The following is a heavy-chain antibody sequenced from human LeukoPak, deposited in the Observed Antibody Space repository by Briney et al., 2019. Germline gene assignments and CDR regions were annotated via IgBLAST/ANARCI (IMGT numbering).Heavy chain of an antibody. V-gene: IGHV3-23*01. Sequence: PGGSLRLSCAASGFTFSSYPMSWVRQAPGTGLEWVSAIGGSGGDTYYADSVKGRFTISRDNSKNTLYLQMNSLRAEDTAVYYCATSSGWYPKYFDYWGQGTLVTVSS. D-gene: IGHD6-19*01. CDR2: IGGSGGDT. J-gene: IGHJ4*02. CDR3: ATSSGWYPKYFDY. CDR1: GFTFSSYP.